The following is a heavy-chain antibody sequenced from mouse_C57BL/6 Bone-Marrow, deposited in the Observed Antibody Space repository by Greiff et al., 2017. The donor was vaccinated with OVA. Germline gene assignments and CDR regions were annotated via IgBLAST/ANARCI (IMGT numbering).Heavy chain of an antibody. D-gene: IGHD2-3*01. CDR3: ARWRGYDGNYDAMDY. CDR1: GYAFSSYW. Sequence: QVQLQQSGAELVKPGASVKISCKASGYAFSSYWMNWVKQRPGKGLEWIGQIYPGDGDTNYNGKFKGKATLTADKSSSTAYMQLSSLTSEDSAVYFCARWRGYDGNYDAMDYWGQGTSVTVSS. J-gene: IGHJ4*01. CDR2: IYPGDGDT. V-gene: IGHV1-80*01.